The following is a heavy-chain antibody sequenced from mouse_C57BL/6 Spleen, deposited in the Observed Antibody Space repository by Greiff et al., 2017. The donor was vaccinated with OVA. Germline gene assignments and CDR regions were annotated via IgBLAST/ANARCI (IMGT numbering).Heavy chain of an antibody. CDR2: INPSSGYT. Sequence: VQLQQSGAELAKPGASVKLSCKASGYTFTSYWMHWVKQRPGQGLEWIGYINPSSGYTKYNQKFKDKATLTADKSSSTAYMQLSSLTYEDSAVYYCARRFITTDYAMDYWGQGTSVTVSS. CDR1: GYTFTSYW. D-gene: IGHD1-1*01. J-gene: IGHJ4*01. CDR3: ARRFITTDYAMDY. V-gene: IGHV1-7*01.